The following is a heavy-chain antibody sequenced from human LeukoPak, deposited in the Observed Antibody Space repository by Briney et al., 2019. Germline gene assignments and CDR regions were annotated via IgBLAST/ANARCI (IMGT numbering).Heavy chain of an antibody. CDR2: ISGSGGRT. V-gene: IGHV3-23*01. Sequence: GGSLRLSCAASGFTFSSYAMSWVRQAPGKGLEWVSAISGSGGRTYYADSVKGRFTISRDNSKNTLYLQMNSLRAEDTAVYYCAKDLDTAMVTSMDVWGQGTTVTVSS. D-gene: IGHD5-18*01. J-gene: IGHJ6*02. CDR3: AKDLDTAMVTSMDV. CDR1: GFTFSSYA.